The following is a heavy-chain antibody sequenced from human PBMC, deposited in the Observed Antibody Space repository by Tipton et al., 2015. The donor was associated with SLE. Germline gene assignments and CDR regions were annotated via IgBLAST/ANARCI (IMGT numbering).Heavy chain of an antibody. D-gene: IGHD5-12*01. CDR2: IYYTGDT. Sequence: TLSLTCTVSGDSINSGANYWNWLRQRPGKGLEWIGYIYYTGDTRHNPSLQSRLAVSVDTSKNQFSLRLSSATAADTAVYFCARSGGYSTPFDFWGQGSLVTVSS. CDR1: GDSINSGANY. V-gene: IGHV4-31*03. CDR3: ARSGGYSTPFDF. J-gene: IGHJ4*02.